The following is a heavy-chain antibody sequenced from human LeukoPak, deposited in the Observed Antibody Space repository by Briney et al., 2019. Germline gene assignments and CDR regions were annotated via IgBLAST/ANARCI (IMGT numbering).Heavy chain of an antibody. CDR1: GGSIDKYF. V-gene: IGHV4-59*01. J-gene: IGHJ5*02. Sequence: PSETLSLTCVVSGGSIDKYFWTWIRQPPGKNLEWIGYVFYSGTTKYNPSFESRVTISVETSKNQFSLKMDSVTAADTAVYYCVRPYCGGECQSKNNWFDPWGQGTLVTVSS. CDR2: VFYSGTT. CDR3: VRPYCGGECQSKNNWFDP. D-gene: IGHD2-21*01.